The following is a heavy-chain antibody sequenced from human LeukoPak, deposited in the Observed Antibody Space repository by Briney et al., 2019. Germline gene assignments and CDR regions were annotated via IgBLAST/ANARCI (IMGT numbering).Heavy chain of an antibody. D-gene: IGHD1-26*01. Sequence: ASVNVSCKASGYTFTSYGISWVRQAPGQGLEWMGWISAYNGNTNYAQKLQGRVTMTTDTSTSTAYMELRSLRSDDTAVYYCARVGGRIVGATTGVYYYYGMDVWGQGTTVTVSS. V-gene: IGHV1-18*01. CDR2: ISAYNGNT. J-gene: IGHJ6*02. CDR3: ARVGGRIVGATTGVYYYYGMDV. CDR1: GYTFTSYG.